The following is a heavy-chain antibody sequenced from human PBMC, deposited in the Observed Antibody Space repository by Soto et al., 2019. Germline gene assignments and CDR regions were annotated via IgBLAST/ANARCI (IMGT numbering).Heavy chain of an antibody. Sequence: PGGSLRLSCGASGFTFSTYEMNWVRQAPGKGLEWVAHISSSGSSLGYADSVKGRFTISRDNAKNSLYLQMKNLRVEDTAVYYCARRGLEYYSESGSYYVSLDGFDIWGQGTKVTVSS. V-gene: IGHV3-48*03. J-gene: IGHJ3*02. CDR1: GFTFSTYE. CDR3: ARRGLEYYSESGSYYVSLDGFDI. D-gene: IGHD3-22*01. CDR2: ISSSGSSL.